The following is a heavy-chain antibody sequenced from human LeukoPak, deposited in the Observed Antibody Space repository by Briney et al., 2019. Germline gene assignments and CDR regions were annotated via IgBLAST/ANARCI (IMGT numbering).Heavy chain of an antibody. V-gene: IGHV3-30*02. J-gene: IGHJ6*03. CDR2: IRYDGSNK. CDR1: GLTFSSYG. CDR3: ARDLQLWFGDDPGYMDV. Sequence: GGSLRLSCAASGLTFSSYGMHWVRQAPGKGLEWVAFIRYDGSNKYYADSVKGRFTISRDNSKNTLYLQMNSLRAEDTAVYYCARDLQLWFGDDPGYMDVWGKGTTVTVSS. D-gene: IGHD3-10*01.